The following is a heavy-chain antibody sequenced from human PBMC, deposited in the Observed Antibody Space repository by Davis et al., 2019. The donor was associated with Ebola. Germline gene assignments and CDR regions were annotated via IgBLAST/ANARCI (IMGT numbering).Heavy chain of an antibody. CDR1: GGSFSGYY. Sequence: MPSETLSLTCAVYGGSFSGYYWSWIRQPPGKGLEWIGEINHSGSTNYNPSLKSRVTISVDTSKNQFSLKLSSVTAADTAVYYCARGRAVGPHNWFDPWGQGTLATVSS. CDR2: INHSGST. J-gene: IGHJ5*02. D-gene: IGHD1-26*01. V-gene: IGHV4-34*01. CDR3: ARGRAVGPHNWFDP.